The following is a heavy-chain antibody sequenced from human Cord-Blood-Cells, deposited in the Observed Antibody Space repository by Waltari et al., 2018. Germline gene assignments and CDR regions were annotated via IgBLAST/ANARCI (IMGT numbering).Heavy chain of an antibody. D-gene: IGHD6-13*01. CDR2: SIPIFGTA. V-gene: IGHV1-69*01. J-gene: IGHJ2*01. CDR1: GGTFSSYA. Sequence: QVQLVQSGAEVKKPGSSVKVSCKASGGTFSSYAISWVRPAPGQGLEWMGRSIPIFGTANNAQKFQGRVTIPTDESTSTAYMERSSLRSEYPAVYYCASRSSSWYWYFDLWGRGTLVTVSS. CDR3: ASRSSSWYWYFDL.